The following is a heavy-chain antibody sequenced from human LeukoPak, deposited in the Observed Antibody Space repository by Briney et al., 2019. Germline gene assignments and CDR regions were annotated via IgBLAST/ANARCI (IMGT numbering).Heavy chain of an antibody. CDR2: IYTSGST. CDR1: GGSISSGSYY. CDR3: ARDPGQH. V-gene: IGHV4-61*02. Sequence: PSETLSLTCTVSGGSISSGSYYWSWIRQPAGKGLEWIGRIYTSGSTNYNPSLKSRVTISVDTSKNQFSLKLSSVTAADTAVYYCARDPGQHWGQGTLVTVSS. J-gene: IGHJ1*01.